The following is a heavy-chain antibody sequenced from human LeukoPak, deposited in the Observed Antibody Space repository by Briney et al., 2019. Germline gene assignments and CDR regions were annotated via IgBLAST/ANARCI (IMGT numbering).Heavy chain of an antibody. CDR3: ARLKEGIDY. Sequence: SETLSLTCTVSGSSISSSSYYWGWIRQPPGKGLGWIGSIYYSGSTYYNPSLKSRVTISADTSKNQFSLKLSSVTAADTAVYYCARLKEGIDYWGQGTLVTVSS. V-gene: IGHV4-39*01. D-gene: IGHD3-10*01. CDR2: IYYSGST. J-gene: IGHJ4*02. CDR1: GSSISSSSYY.